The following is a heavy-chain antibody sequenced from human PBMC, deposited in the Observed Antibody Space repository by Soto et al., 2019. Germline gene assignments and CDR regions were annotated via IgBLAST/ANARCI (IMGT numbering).Heavy chain of an antibody. CDR3: ARYYDFWSGYFPSYYYYGMDV. CDR1: GGSFSGYY. V-gene: IGHV4-34*01. J-gene: IGHJ6*02. CDR2: INHSGST. Sequence: SETLSLTCAVYGGSFSGYYWSWIRQPPGKGLEWIGEINHSGSTNYNPSLKSRVTISVDTSKNQFSLKLSSVTAADTAVYYCARYYDFWSGYFPSYYYYGMDVRGQGTTVTVSS. D-gene: IGHD3-3*01.